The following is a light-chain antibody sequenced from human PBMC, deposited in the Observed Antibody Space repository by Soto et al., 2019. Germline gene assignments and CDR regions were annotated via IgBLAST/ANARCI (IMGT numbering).Light chain of an antibody. J-gene: IGLJ1*01. Sequence: SVSGSPGQSITISCTGTSSDVGGYNYVSWYQQHPGKAPKLMIYEVSYRPSGVSNRFSGSKSGNTASLTISGLQAEDEADYYCSSYTSSSTQVFGTGTKVTVL. CDR3: SSYTSSSTQV. CDR1: SSDVGGYNY. V-gene: IGLV2-14*01. CDR2: EVS.